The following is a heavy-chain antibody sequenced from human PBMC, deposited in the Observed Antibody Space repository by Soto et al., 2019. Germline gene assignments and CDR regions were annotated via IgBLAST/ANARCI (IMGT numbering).Heavy chain of an antibody. Sequence: ASVKVSCKASGYIFTGYYIHWVRQAPGQGLEWMGRMNVGTGGTTYAHKFQGRVTMTRDTSIRTAYLEVSSVKSDDTAMYYCARDGNFALRGYSFGFDFWGQGTLVTVSS. CDR3: ARDGNFALRGYSFGFDF. J-gene: IGHJ4*02. CDR2: MNVGTGGT. CDR1: GYIFTGYY. V-gene: IGHV1-2*06. D-gene: IGHD5-18*01.